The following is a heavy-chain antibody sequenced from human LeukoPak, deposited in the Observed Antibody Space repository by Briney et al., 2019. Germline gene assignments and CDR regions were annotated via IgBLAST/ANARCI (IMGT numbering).Heavy chain of an antibody. CDR1: GDSVSSTNGVA. D-gene: IGHD3-10*01. Sequence: SQTLSLTCAISGDSVSSTNGVAWNWIRQSPSRGLEWLGRTYYRSKWYNDYAVSVKSRITINPDTSKNQFSLQPNSVTPEDTAVYYCARDPRSGSYSRADAFDIWGQGTMVTVSS. CDR2: TYYRSKWYN. V-gene: IGHV6-1*01. J-gene: IGHJ3*02. CDR3: ARDPRSGSYSRADAFDI.